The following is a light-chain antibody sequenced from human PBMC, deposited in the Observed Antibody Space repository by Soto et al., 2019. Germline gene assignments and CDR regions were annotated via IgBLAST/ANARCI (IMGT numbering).Light chain of an antibody. CDR2: GLS. V-gene: IGKV2D-29*01. Sequence: DIVMTQTPLSLSVTAGQPASISCKSSQSLLYSDGKTYLYWYVQKPGQPPQLLIYGLSNRFSGVPDRFSGGGSDTDFTLNISRVEAEDVGFYYCMQSIQALTFGGGTKVEIK. CDR3: MQSIQALT. CDR1: QSLLYSDGKTY. J-gene: IGKJ4*01.